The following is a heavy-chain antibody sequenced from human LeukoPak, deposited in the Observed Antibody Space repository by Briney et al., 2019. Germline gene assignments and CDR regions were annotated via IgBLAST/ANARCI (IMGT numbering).Heavy chain of an antibody. D-gene: IGHD4/OR15-4a*01. CDR1: GFTVSSNS. V-gene: IGHV3-53*01. Sequence: GGSLRLSCTVSGFTVSSNSMSWVRQAPGKGLEWVSFIYSDNTHYSDSVKGRFTISRDNSKNTLYLQMNSLRAEDSAVYYCARRAGAYSHPYDYWGQGTLVTVSS. J-gene: IGHJ4*02. CDR3: ARRAGAYSHPYDY. CDR2: IYSDNT.